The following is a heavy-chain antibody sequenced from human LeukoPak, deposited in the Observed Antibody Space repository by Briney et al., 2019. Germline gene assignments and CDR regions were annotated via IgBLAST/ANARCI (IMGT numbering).Heavy chain of an antibody. CDR1: GGTFSSYA. V-gene: IGHV1-69*13. D-gene: IGHD6-13*01. CDR2: IIPIFGTA. CDR3: ARGRMKQQLVSFY. J-gene: IGHJ4*02. Sequence: SVKVSCKASGGTFSSYAISWVRQAPGQGLEWMGGIIPIFGTANYAQKFQGRVTITADESTSTAYMELSSLRSEDTAVYYCARGRMKQQLVSFYWGQGTLVTVSS.